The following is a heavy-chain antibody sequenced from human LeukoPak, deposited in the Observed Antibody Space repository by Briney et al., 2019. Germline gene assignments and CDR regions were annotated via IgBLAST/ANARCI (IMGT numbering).Heavy chain of an antibody. CDR3: ARETGDFDS. CDR1: GFTFSSFA. D-gene: IGHD7-27*01. Sequence: GGSLRLSCAASGFTFSSFAMSWVRQAPGKGLEWVSVISGRGDSTYYADSVKGRFTISRDNSKSTVYLQMNSLRAEDTAVYYCARETGDFDSWGQGTLVIVSS. J-gene: IGHJ4*02. V-gene: IGHV3-23*01. CDR2: ISGRGDST.